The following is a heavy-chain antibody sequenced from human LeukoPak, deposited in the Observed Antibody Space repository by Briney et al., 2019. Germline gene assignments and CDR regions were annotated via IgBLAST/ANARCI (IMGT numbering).Heavy chain of an antibody. CDR1: GGTFSSYA. J-gene: IGHJ4*02. CDR2: MNPNSGNT. Sequence: ASVKVSCKASGGTFSSYAISWVRQATGQGLEWMGWMNPNSGNTGYAQEFQGRVTITADKSTSTAYMELSSLRSEDTAVYYCARGLVVPSGFDYWGQGTLVTVSS. D-gene: IGHD2-15*01. CDR3: ARGLVVPSGFDY. V-gene: IGHV1-8*03.